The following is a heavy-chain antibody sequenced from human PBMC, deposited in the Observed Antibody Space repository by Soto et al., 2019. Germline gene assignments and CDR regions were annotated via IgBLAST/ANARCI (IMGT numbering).Heavy chain of an antibody. V-gene: IGHV4-59*01. CDR1: GGSISSYY. CDR2: IYYSGST. Sequence: SETLSLTCTVSGGSISSYYWSWIRQPPGKGLEWIGYIYYSGSTNYNPSLKSRVTISVDTSKNQFSLKLSSVTAADTAVYYCARLIIWSTHSVIFSYYMDVWGKGTTVTVSS. CDR3: ARLIIWSTHSVIFSYYMDV. D-gene: IGHD1-26*01. J-gene: IGHJ6*03.